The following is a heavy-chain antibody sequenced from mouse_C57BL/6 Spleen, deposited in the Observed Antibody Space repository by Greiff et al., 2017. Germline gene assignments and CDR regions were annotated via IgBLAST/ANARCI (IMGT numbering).Heavy chain of an antibody. CDR3: ARHVITTAVAGYAMDY. V-gene: IGHV1-62-2*01. Sequence: VQLVESGAELVKPGASVKLSCKASGYTFTEYTIHWVKQRSGQGLEWIGWFYPGSGSIKYNEKFKDKATLTADKSSSTVYMELSRLTSEDSAVYFCARHVITTAVAGYAMDYWGQGTSVTVSS. D-gene: IGHD1-1*01. J-gene: IGHJ4*01. CDR1: GYTFTEYT. CDR2: FYPGSGSI.